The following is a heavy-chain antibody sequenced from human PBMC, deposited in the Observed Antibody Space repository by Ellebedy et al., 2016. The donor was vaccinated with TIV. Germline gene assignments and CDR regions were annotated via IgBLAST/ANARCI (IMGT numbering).Heavy chain of an antibody. D-gene: IGHD1/OR15-1a*01. J-gene: IGHJ4*02. Sequence: GESLKISCAASGFTFSYYGIHWVRQAPGKGLEWVTVISDDGNNQYYADSVKGRFTISRDKSKNTVYLQMNSLRAEDAAVYYCARDRPITGKTSWCFDYWGQGTLVTVSS. V-gene: IGHV3-30*03. CDR2: ISDDGNNQ. CDR1: GFTFSYYG. CDR3: ARDRPITGKTSWCFDY.